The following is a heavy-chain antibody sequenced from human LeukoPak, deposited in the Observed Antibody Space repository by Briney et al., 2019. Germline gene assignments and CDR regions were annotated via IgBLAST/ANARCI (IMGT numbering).Heavy chain of an antibody. CDR2: INWNGGST. Sequence: GGSLRLSCAASGFTFSNYAMSWIRQAPGKGLEWVSGINWNGGSTGYADSVKGRFTISRDNAKNSLYLQMNSLRAEDTALYHCARTDSSGYYLMYAFDIWGQGTMVTVSS. V-gene: IGHV3-20*01. J-gene: IGHJ3*02. CDR1: GFTFSNYA. CDR3: ARTDSSGYYLMYAFDI. D-gene: IGHD3-22*01.